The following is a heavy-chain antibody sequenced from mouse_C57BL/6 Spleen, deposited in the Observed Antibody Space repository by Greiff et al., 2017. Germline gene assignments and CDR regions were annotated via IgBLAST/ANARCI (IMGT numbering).Heavy chain of an antibody. CDR3: AREVEGYFDY. D-gene: IGHD1-1*02. CDR1: GYTFTNYW. J-gene: IGHJ2*01. Sequence: QVQLKQSGAELVRPGTSVKMSCKASGYTFTNYWIGWAKQRPGHGLEWIGDIYPGGGYTNYNEKFKGKATLTADKSSSTAYMQVSSLTSEDSAIYYCAREVEGYFDYWGQGTTLTVSS. V-gene: IGHV1-63*01. CDR2: IYPGGGYT.